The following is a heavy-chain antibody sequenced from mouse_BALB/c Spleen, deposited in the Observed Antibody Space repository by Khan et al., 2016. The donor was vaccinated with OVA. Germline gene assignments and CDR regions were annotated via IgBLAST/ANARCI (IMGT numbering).Heavy chain of an antibody. D-gene: IGHD2-14*01. CDR2: IYPYNDDT. CDR3: ARNYRYDVYFDY. CDR1: GYTFTSYV. Sequence: VQLQQPGPELVQPGASVKMSCKASGYTFTSYVIHWVKQKPGQGLEWIGYIYPYNDDTKSNEKFKGKATLTSDKSSSPAYMELRSLTSEDSAVYYCARNYRYDVYFDYWGQGTTLTVSS. J-gene: IGHJ2*01. V-gene: IGHV1S136*01.